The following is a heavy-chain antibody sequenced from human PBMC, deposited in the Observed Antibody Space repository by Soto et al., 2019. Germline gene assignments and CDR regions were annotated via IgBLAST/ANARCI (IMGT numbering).Heavy chain of an antibody. CDR3: ARVAHQSLDY. D-gene: IGHD5-12*01. Sequence: ASVKVSCKTSGYTFTNYHIHWVRQAPGQGLEWLGITNPSDGGTGYAQKFQGRVTMTRDTSTSTVYMDMSSLRSEDTAVYYCARVAHQSLDYWGLGTLVTVSS. CDR2: TNPSDGGT. CDR1: GYTFTNYH. J-gene: IGHJ4*02. V-gene: IGHV1-46*01.